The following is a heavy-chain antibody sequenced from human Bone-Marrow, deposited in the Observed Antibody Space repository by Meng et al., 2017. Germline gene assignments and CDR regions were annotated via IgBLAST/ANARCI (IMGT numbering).Heavy chain of an antibody. V-gene: IGHV3-23*04. J-gene: IGHJ4*02. CDR2: ISISGDRT. D-gene: IGHD5-12*01. Sequence: EVHWGESGGGLVKSGGSRRLSCAASGFTFSSYAMSWVRQAPGKGLVWVSFISISGDRTYYADSVKGRFTISRDNSKNTLYLQMNSLRAEDTAVYYCAKDRAPDSGYDLDYWGQGTLVTVSS. CDR1: GFTFSSYA. CDR3: AKDRAPDSGYDLDY.